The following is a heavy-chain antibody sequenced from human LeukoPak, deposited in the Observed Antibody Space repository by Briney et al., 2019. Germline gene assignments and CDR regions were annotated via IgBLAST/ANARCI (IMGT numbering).Heavy chain of an antibody. V-gene: IGHV4-61*02. Sequence: SETLSLTCTVSGGSISSGSYYWSWIRQPAGKGLEWIGRFYNSGNTNYNPSLKSRVTISVDTSKNQFSLKLTSVTAADTAVYYCARDATVGATILFDYWGQGTLVTVSS. D-gene: IGHD1-26*01. CDR2: FYNSGNT. CDR1: GGSISSGSYY. J-gene: IGHJ4*02. CDR3: ARDATVGATILFDY.